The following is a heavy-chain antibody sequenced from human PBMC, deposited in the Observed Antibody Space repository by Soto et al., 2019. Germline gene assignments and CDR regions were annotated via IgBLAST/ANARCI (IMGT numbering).Heavy chain of an antibody. D-gene: IGHD6-25*01. Sequence: WGSLRLSGAASGFSFNTYWMSWNRQAPGKRREWEANINEDGNKQNYVDSVRCQVTISRDNAKTAEQLQMNSLRVEGTAVYYCATRAGAPAEWGQGTLVTVSS. J-gene: IGHJ4*02. CDR1: GFSFNTYW. CDR2: INEDGNKQ. V-gene: IGHV3-7*01. CDR3: ATRAGAPAE.